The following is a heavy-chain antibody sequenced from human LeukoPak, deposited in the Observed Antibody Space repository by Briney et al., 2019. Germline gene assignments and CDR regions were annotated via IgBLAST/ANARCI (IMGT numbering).Heavy chain of an antibody. CDR1: DGSVSSGSYY. CDR3: ARDGNEMATISYYYGMDV. J-gene: IGHJ6*02. V-gene: IGHV4-61*01. Sequence: SETLSLTGTVSDGSVSSGSYYGSWIRQPPGKGLWGIGYIYYSGSTNYNPSLKSRVTISVDTSKNQFSLKLSSVTAADTAVYYCARDGNEMATISYYYGMDVWGQGPTVTVSS. CDR2: IYYSGST. D-gene: IGHD5-24*01.